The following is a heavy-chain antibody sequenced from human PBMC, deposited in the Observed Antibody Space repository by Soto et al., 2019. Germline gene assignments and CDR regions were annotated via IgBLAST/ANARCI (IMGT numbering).Heavy chain of an antibody. D-gene: IGHD4-17*01. CDR3: GRASHYAVTTATVLGGFDP. J-gene: IGHJ5*02. CDR2: IYYSGST. V-gene: IGHV4-59*01. CDR1: GGSISSYY. Sequence: SETLSLTCTVSGGSISSYYWSWIRQPPGKGLEWIGYIYYSGSTNYNPSLKSRVTISVDTSKNQFSLKLSSVTAADTAVYYCGRASHYAVTTATVLGGFDPWGQGTLVTVSS.